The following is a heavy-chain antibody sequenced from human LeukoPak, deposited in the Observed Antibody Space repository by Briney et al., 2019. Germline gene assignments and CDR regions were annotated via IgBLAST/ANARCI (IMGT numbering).Heavy chain of an antibody. J-gene: IGHJ6*03. Sequence: EASVKVSCKASGGTFSSYAISWVRQAPGQGLEWMGGIIPIFGTANYAQKFQGRVTITADESTSTAYMELSSLRSEDTAVYYCARDTRTRYSNYKTNTYYYYYYYMDVWGKGTTVTVSS. CDR2: IIPIFGTA. V-gene: IGHV1-69*13. D-gene: IGHD4-11*01. CDR3: ARDTRTRYSNYKTNTYYYYYYYMDV. CDR1: GGTFSSYA.